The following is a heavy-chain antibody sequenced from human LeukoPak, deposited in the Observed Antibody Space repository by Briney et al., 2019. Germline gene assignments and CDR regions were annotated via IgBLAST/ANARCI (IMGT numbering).Heavy chain of an antibody. V-gene: IGHV3-7*01. CDR1: GVSFSTYW. Sequence: PGGSLRLSCAASGVSFSTYWMNWGRQPPGKGLGWVANIMRDGSEKYYVDSVKGRFTISRDNAKNSLYLQMNSLRAEDTAVCYCARDPSRGYSYGYADYWGQGSLVTVSS. CDR2: IMRDGSEK. J-gene: IGHJ4*02. CDR3: ARDPSRGYSYGYADY. D-gene: IGHD5-18*01.